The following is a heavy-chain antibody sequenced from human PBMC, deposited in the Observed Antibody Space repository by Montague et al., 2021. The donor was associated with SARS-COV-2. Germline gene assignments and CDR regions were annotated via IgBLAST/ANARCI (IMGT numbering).Heavy chain of an antibody. CDR3: ARGPSDTYYYNGMDV. CDR1: GFSLSTSGMC. V-gene: IGHV2-70*11. J-gene: IGHJ6*02. Sequence: PALVKPTQTLTLTCTFSGFSLSTSGMCMTWIRQPPGKALEWLACIDWDGDKYYNTSLKSRLTISKDTSKNLVVLTMTNMDPVDTATYYCARGPSDTYYYNGMDVWGRGTIVTVSS. CDR2: IDWDGDK.